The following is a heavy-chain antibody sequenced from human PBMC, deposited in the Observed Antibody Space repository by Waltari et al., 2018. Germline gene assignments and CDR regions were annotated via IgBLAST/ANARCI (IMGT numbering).Heavy chain of an antibody. CDR1: GYTFSNYD. CDR2: LNPNSEYT. CDR3: ARGDIEVGGDWFFDL. D-gene: IGHD6-19*01. Sequence: QVQLVQSGAEVKKPGASVKVSCKASGYTFSNYDINWVRQAPGHGLEWMGWLNPNSEYTGYAQKFQNRVTISWNTSTRTSYMELSSLTSEDTAVYYCARGDIEVGGDWFFDLWGRGTLVTVSS. J-gene: IGHJ2*01. V-gene: IGHV1-8*01.